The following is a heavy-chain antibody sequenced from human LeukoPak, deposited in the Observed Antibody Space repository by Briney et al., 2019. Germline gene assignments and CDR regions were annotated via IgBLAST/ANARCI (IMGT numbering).Heavy chain of an antibody. Sequence: SGTLSPTCAVSGGSISSRNWWSWVRQPPGKGLEWIGEIYHSGSTNYNPSLKTRVTISVDKSKNQFSLKLSSVTAADTAVYYCARASHDYGDYSHFDYWGQGTLVTVSS. V-gene: IGHV4-4*02. CDR3: ARASHDYGDYSHFDY. CDR1: GGSISSRNW. D-gene: IGHD4-17*01. CDR2: IYHSGST. J-gene: IGHJ4*02.